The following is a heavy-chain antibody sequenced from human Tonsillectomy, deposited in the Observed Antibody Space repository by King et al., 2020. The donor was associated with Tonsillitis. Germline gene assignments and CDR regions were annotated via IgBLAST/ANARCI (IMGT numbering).Heavy chain of an antibody. CDR3: ARAYYGSGSYLVY. V-gene: IGHV4-59*01. D-gene: IGHD3-10*01. J-gene: IGHJ4*02. CDR2: IFYTGST. CDR1: GGYISSYF. Sequence: QLQESGPGLVKTSETLSLTCTVSGGYISSYFWTWIRRPPGKGLEWIGYIFYTGSTNYHPSLKSRVTISVDTSKNQFSLRLSSVTAADTAVYYCARAYYGSGSYLVYWGQGILVTVSS.